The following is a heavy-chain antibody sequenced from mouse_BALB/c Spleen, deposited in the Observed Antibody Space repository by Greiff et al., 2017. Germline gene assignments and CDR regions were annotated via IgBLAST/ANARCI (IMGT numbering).Heavy chain of an antibody. CDR1: GYSITSDYA. CDR3: ARGGNVFDY. V-gene: IGHV3-2*02. CDR2: ISYSGST. J-gene: IGHJ2*01. D-gene: IGHD2-1*01. Sequence: EVQRVESGPGLVKPSQSLSLTCTVTGYSITSDYAWNWIRQFPGNKLEWMGYISYSGSTSYNPSLKSRISITRDTSKNQFFLQLNSVTTEDTATYYCARGGNVFDYWGQGTTLTVSS.